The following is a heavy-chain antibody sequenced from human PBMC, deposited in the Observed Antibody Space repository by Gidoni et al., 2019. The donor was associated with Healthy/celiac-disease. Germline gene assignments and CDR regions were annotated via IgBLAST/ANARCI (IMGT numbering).Heavy chain of an antibody. V-gene: IGHV5-51*01. CDR2: IYPGDSDT. Sequence: EVQLVQSGAEVNKPGASLKISCQGSGYSFTSYWIGWVRQMPGKGLEWMGIIYPGDSDTRYSPSFQGQVTISAEKSISTAYLQWSSLKASDTAMYYCAIPNGRFGELNWFDPWGQGTLVTVSS. CDR3: AIPNGRFGELNWFDP. CDR1: GYSFTSYW. J-gene: IGHJ5*02. D-gene: IGHD3-10*01.